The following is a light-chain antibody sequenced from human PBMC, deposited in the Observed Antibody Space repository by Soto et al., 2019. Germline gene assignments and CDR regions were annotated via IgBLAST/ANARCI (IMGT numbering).Light chain of an antibody. V-gene: IGKV2-28*01. CDR3: MLALQPPRWT. CDR2: LGS. Sequence: DIVMTQSPLSLPVTPGEPASISCRSSQSLLHSNGYNYLDWYLQKPGQSPQLLIYLGSNRASGVPERFSGSGSGTDFTLKISRVEAEDVGVYYCMLALQPPRWTFGQGTKVEIK. CDR1: QSLLHSNGYNY. J-gene: IGKJ1*01.